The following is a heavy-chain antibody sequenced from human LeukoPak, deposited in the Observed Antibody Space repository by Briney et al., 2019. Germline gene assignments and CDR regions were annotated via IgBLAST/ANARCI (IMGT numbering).Heavy chain of an antibody. J-gene: IGHJ4*02. CDR1: GYTFTSYD. CDR3: ARAAVARRPLGY. V-gene: IGHV1-8*01. CDR2: MNPNSGNT. Sequence: GASVKVSCKASGYTFTSYDINWVRQATGQGLEWMGWMNPNSGNTGYAQKFQGRVTMTRNTSISTAYMELSSLRSEDTAVYYCARAAVARRPLGYWGQGTLVTVPS. D-gene: IGHD6-19*01.